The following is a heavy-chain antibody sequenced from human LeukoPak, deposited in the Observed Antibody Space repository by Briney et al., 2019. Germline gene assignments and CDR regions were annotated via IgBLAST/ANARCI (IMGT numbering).Heavy chain of an antibody. J-gene: IGHJ4*02. CDR3: AKNPFLYGDPYYFDY. V-gene: IGHV3-23*01. CDR2: ISSSGGST. D-gene: IGHD4-17*01. CDR1: GGSFSGYY. Sequence: ETLSLTCAVYGGSFSGYYWSWIRQPPGKGLEWVSAISSSGGSTYYAGSVKGRFTISRDNSKNTLYLQMNSLRAEDTAVYYCAKNPFLYGDPYYFDYWGQGTLVTVSS.